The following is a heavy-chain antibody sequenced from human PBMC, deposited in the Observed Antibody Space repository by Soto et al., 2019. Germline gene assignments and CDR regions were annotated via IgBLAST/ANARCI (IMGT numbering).Heavy chain of an antibody. CDR2: IYYSGST. J-gene: IGHJ4*02. V-gene: IGHV4-31*03. D-gene: IGHD4-17*01. CDR1: GGSISSGGYY. CDR3: ARADDYGLMDY. Sequence: SETLSLTCTVSGGSISSGGYYWSWIRQHPGKGLEWIGYIYYSGSTYYNPSLKSRVTISVDTSKNQFSLKLSTVTAADTAGYDCARADDYGLMDYWGQGTLVAVPS.